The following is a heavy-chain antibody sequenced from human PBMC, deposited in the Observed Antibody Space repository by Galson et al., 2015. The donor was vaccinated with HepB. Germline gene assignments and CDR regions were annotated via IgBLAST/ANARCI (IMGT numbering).Heavy chain of an antibody. CDR2: INWNSGGV. CDR3: AKDREILTAYNSFDH. V-gene: IGHV3-9*01. D-gene: IGHD3-9*01. CDR1: GFSFDDYA. Sequence: SLRLSCAASGFSFDDYAMHWVRQVPGKGLEWVSRINWNSGGVDYADAVKGRFTISRDNAKKSLFLQMNSLTGDDTAVYYCAKDREILTAYNSFDHWGQGALVTVSS. J-gene: IGHJ4*02.